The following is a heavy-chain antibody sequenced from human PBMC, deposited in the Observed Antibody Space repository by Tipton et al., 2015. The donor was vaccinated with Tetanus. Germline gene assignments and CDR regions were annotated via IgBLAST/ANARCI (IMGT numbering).Heavy chain of an antibody. CDR2: IYYTGTT. J-gene: IGHJ6*02. CDR3: ARTPDYFYRMDV. V-gene: IGHV4-4*01. D-gene: IGHD2-15*01. Sequence: TLSLTCDVSGGPVSSSNWWSWARQAPGKGLEWIGEIYYTGTTNYNPSLKSRVTISTDKTKNQVSLRMNSVTASDTAVYFCARTPDYFYRMDVWGQGPTITASS. CDR1: GGPVSSSNW.